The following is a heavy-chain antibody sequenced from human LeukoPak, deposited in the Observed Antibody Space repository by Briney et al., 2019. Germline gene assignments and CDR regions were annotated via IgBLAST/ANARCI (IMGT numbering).Heavy chain of an antibody. CDR3: ANDGGDTSGWLQY. CDR1: GFTFRSYA. Sequence: GRSLRLSCAASGFTFRSYAMHWVRQAPGKGLEWVAVISYDGSNKYYPDSVKGRFTISRDNSKNTLYLQMNNLRPEDTAVYYCANDGGDTSGWLQYWGQGTLVTVSS. V-gene: IGHV3-30-3*02. J-gene: IGHJ4*02. D-gene: IGHD6-19*01. CDR2: ISYDGSNK.